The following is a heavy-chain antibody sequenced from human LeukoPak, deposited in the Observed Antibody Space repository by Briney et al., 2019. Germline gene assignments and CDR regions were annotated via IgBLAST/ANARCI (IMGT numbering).Heavy chain of an antibody. V-gene: IGHV1-2*06. CDR2: INPNSGGT. D-gene: IGHD6-19*01. J-gene: IGHJ4*02. Sequence: GASVKVSCKAPGYTFTGYYMHWVRQAPGQGLEWMGRINPNSGGTNYAQKFQGRVTMTRDTSISTAYMELSRLRSDDTAVYYCAREAIAVAGTIDYWGQGTLVTVSS. CDR1: GYTFTGYY. CDR3: AREAIAVAGTIDY.